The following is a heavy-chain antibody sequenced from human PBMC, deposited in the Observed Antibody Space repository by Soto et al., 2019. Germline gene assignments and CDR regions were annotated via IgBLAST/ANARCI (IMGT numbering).Heavy chain of an antibody. V-gene: IGHV1-18*01. D-gene: IGHD2-2*01. CDR3: ASEDCSSTSCYWGYYFDY. CDR1: GYTFTSYG. CDR2: ISAYNGNT. Sequence: QVQLVQSGAEVKKPGASVKVSCKASGYTFTSYGISWVRQAPGQGLEWMGWISAYNGNTNYAQKLQGRVTMTTDTSTSTAYMELRSLRSDDTTVYYCASEDCSSTSCYWGYYFDYWGQGTLVTVSS. J-gene: IGHJ4*02.